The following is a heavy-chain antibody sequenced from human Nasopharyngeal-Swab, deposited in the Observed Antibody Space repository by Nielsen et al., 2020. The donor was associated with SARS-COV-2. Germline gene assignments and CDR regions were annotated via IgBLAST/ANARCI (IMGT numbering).Heavy chain of an antibody. J-gene: IGHJ4*02. CDR3: VRLSIATAGVDY. D-gene: IGHD6-13*01. V-gene: IGHV3-7*01. CDR2: INQDGSEK. CDR1: GFTLGNYW. Sequence: GESLKISCAASGFTLGNYWMSWVRQAPGKGLEWVANINQDGSEKYYLDSVEGRFTISRDNPKNSLYLQMNSLRAGDTAVFCCVRLSIATAGVDYWGQGTLVTVSS.